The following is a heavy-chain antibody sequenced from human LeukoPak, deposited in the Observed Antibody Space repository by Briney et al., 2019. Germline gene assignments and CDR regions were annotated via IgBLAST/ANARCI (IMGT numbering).Heavy chain of an antibody. CDR3: AKGRSPLHMDV. CDR1: GFRFSQQD. J-gene: IGHJ6*03. V-gene: IGHV3-30*02. Sequence: PGGSLRLSCAASGFRFSQQDMHWVRQAPGKGLEWVAWIRYDGSDKNYADSVKGRFTIYRDNSRNTLYLQMESLRGDDTALYYCAKGRSPLHMDVWGNGTTVTISS. CDR2: IRYDGSDK. D-gene: IGHD6-19*01.